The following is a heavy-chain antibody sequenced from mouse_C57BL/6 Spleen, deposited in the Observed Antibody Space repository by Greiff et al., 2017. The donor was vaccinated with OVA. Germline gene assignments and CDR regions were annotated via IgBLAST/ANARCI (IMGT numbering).Heavy chain of an antibody. J-gene: IGHJ2*01. CDR3: ARDWNYGSSPYFDY. CDR1: GYSITSGYY. V-gene: IGHV3-6*01. D-gene: IGHD1-1*01. CDR2: ISYDGSN. Sequence: EVQLQESGPGLVKPSQSLSLTCSVTGYSITSGYYWNWIRQFPGNKLEWMGYISYDGSNNYNPSLKNRISITRDTSKNQFFLKLNSVTTEDTATYYCARDWNYGSSPYFDYWGQGTTLTVSS.